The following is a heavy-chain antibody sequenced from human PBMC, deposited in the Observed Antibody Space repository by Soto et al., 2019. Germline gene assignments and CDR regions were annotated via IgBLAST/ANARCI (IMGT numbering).Heavy chain of an antibody. V-gene: IGHV3-23*01. Sequence: PGGPLRLSCVASGFTFSSYAMSWVRQVPGKGLEWVSTISDAAGSAYYVDSVKGRFTISRDNSKKTLYLQMNSLRAEDSAVYNCARPYGGKIGDAPDLWGPGTMVTV. D-gene: IGHD4-17*01. CDR3: ARPYGGKIGDAPDL. CDR1: GFTFSSYA. J-gene: IGHJ3*01. CDR2: ISDAAGSA.